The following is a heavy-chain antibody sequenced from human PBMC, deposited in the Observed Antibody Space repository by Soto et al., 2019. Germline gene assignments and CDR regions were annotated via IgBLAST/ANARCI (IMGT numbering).Heavy chain of an antibody. Sequence: EVQLVECGGGVVQPGGSLRLSCAASGFTFSSYSMKWVRQAPGQGLEWVSYISSSSSTIYYADSVKGRFTISRDNAKNSRYLQMNSLRDEGTAVYYCAGGGRLVMAFYGMDVWGQGTTVTVS. CDR1: GFTFSSYS. CDR2: ISSSSSTI. V-gene: IGHV3-48*02. CDR3: AGGGRLVMAFYGMDV. J-gene: IGHJ6*02. D-gene: IGHD3-9*01.